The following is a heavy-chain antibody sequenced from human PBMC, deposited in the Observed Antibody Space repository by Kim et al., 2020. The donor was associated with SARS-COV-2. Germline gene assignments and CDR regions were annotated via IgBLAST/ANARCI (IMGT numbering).Heavy chain of an antibody. J-gene: IGHJ4*02. V-gene: IGHV4-59*09. D-gene: IGHD5-18*01. CDR3: ARGTAMVLDIDY. Sequence: NYNPSLKSRVTISVDTSKNQFSLKLSSVTAADTAVYYCARGTAMVLDIDYWGQGTLVTVSS.